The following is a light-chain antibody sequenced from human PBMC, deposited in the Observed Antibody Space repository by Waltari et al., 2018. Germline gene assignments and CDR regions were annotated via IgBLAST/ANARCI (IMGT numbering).Light chain of an antibody. J-gene: IGKJ2*01. CDR2: GAS. CDR1: QSVKSN. Sequence: EIVMTQSPATLSVSPGERATLSCMASQSVKSNLAWYQQKPGQAPRLLIYGASTRVTGIPARFSGSGSGTEFTLTISSLQSEDSAVYFCQQYNIRPPDTFGQGTKLEIK. CDR3: QQYNIRPPDT. V-gene: IGKV3-15*01.